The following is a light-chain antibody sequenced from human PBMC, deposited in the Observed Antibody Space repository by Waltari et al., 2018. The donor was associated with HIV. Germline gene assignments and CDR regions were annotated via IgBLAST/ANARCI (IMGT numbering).Light chain of an antibody. Sequence: SFELTQPPSVSVSPGQTASVTCSGTKLGDKYACWYQQKVGQSPVLGIYQYTKRPSGIPERFAGSNSGNTATLTISGTQATDEADYYCAAWDVSTVVFGGGTKLSVL. CDR1: KLGDKY. CDR3: AAWDVSTVV. V-gene: IGLV3-1*01. CDR2: QYT. J-gene: IGLJ2*01.